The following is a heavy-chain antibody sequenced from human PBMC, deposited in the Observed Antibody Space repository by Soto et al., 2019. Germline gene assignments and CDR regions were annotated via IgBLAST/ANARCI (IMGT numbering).Heavy chain of an antibody. V-gene: IGHV3-21*01. CDR3: ARDRGGDVYNSDY. CDR1: GFSFGDYV. Sequence: GGSLRLSCAASGFSFGDYVMEWVRQAPGKGLEWVSSISPTSAYIFYADSVKGRFTISRDNAKNSLYLQMNSLRAEDTAVYYCARDRGGDVYNSDYWGQGILVTVSS. D-gene: IGHD3-16*01. CDR2: ISPTSAYI. J-gene: IGHJ4*02.